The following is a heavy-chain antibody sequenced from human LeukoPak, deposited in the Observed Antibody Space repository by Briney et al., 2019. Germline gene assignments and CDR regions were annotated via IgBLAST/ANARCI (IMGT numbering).Heavy chain of an antibody. J-gene: IGHJ3*02. D-gene: IGHD3-3*01. CDR3: AREGIGRHYDFWSGSHGAIDI. CDR1: GGSISSGGYY. CDR2: IYYSGST. V-gene: IGHV4-31*03. Sequence: KPSQTLSLTCTVSGGSISSGGYYWRWIRQHPGKGLEWIGYIYYSGSTYYNPSLKSRVTISVDTSKNQFSLKLSSVTAADTAVYYCAREGIGRHYDFWSGSHGAIDIWGQGTMVTVSS.